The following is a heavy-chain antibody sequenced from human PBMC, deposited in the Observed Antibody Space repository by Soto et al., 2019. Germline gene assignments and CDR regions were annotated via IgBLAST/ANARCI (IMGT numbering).Heavy chain of an antibody. D-gene: IGHD3-10*01. CDR1: GYTFTSYA. CDR2: INAGNGDT. Sequence: ASVKVSCKASGYTFTSYAMHWVRQAPGQRLEWMGWINAGNGDTKYSQKFQGRVSITTDTSTSTAYMELRSLRFEDTAVYYCAREYYYGSGGAYWGQGTLVTVSS. V-gene: IGHV1-3*01. CDR3: AREYYYGSGGAY. J-gene: IGHJ4*02.